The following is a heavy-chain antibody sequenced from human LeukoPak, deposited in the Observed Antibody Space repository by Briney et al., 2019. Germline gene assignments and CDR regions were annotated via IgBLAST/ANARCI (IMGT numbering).Heavy chain of an antibody. J-gene: IGHJ4*02. CDR3: ARDLPRGITMIVVEDY. Sequence: ASVTVSFTASGYTFTVYYMHWVRQAPGQGLEWMGWINPNSGGTNYAQKFQGRVTMTRDTSISTAYMELSRLRSDDTAVYYCARDLPRGITMIVVEDYWGQGTLVTVSS. CDR1: GYTFTVYY. D-gene: IGHD3-22*01. V-gene: IGHV1-2*02. CDR2: INPNSGGT.